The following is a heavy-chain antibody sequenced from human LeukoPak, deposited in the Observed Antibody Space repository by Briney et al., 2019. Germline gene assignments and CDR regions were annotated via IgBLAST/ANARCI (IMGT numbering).Heavy chain of an antibody. CDR2: VNPNDGST. Sequence: ASVKVSCKGFGYTFTNYYMHWVRQAPGQGPEWMGIVNPNDGSTAYAQKFQGRVTMTRDMSTNTVYMELSSLRSDDTAEYFCAIVSPMTTVARGQGAFDIWGQGTMVIVSA. V-gene: IGHV1-46*01. CDR3: AIVSPMTTVARGQGAFDI. D-gene: IGHD4-23*01. J-gene: IGHJ3*02. CDR1: GYTFTNYY.